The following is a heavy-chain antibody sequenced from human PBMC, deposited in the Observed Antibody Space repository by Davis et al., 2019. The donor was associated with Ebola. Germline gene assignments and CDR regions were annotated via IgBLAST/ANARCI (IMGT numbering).Heavy chain of an antibody. CDR1: GGSFSGYY. CDR2: INHRGST. CDR3: ARVYVTYYYDSSGYYSAYYFDY. J-gene: IGHJ4*02. V-gene: IGHV4-34*01. D-gene: IGHD3-22*01. Sequence: SETLSLTCAVYGGSFSGYYWSWIRQPPGRGLEWIGEINHRGSTNYNPSLKSRVTISVDTSKNQFSLKLSSVTAADTAVYYCARVYVTYYYDSSGYYSAYYFDYWGQGTLVTVSS.